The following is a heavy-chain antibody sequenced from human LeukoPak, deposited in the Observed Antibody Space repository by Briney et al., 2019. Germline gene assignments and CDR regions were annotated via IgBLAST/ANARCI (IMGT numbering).Heavy chain of an antibody. Sequence: SETLSLTCTVSGGSISSSSYYWGWIRQPPGKGLEWIGSIYYGGSTYYNPSLKSRVTISVDTSKNQFSLKLSSVTAADTAVYYCARLEAAAGTYYWGQGTLVTVSS. CDR2: IYYGGST. V-gene: IGHV4-39*01. J-gene: IGHJ4*02. CDR3: ARLEAAAGTYY. CDR1: GGSISSSSYY. D-gene: IGHD6-13*01.